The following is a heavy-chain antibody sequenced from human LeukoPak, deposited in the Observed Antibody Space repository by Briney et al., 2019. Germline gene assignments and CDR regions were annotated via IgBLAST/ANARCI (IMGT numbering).Heavy chain of an antibody. D-gene: IGHD1/OR15-1a*01. J-gene: IGHJ3*02. Sequence: PGESLRLSCAASGFTFTTYWMSWVRQLPGKGLEWVANINQDGTEKYYVDSVKGRFTISRDNAKNSLDLQMNSLRAEDMALYYCAKDMGTSSYLLWAFDIWGQETMVTVSS. CDR3: AKDMGTSSYLLWAFDI. CDR1: GFTFTTYW. CDR2: INQDGTEK. V-gene: IGHV3-7*03.